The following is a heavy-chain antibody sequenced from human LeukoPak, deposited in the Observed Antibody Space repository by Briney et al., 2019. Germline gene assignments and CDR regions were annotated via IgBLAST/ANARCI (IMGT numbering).Heavy chain of an antibody. CDR3: ARAPGYGAAYYFDY. CDR1: GFTFSNAW. V-gene: IGHV3-15*01. D-gene: IGHD1-1*01. Sequence: GGSLRLSCAASGFTFSNAWMSWVRQAPGKGLEWVGRIKSKTDGGTTDYAAPVKGRFTTSRDDSKNTLYLQMNSLRAEDTAVYYCARAPGYGAAYYFDYWGQGTLVTVSS. J-gene: IGHJ4*02. CDR2: IKSKTDGGTT.